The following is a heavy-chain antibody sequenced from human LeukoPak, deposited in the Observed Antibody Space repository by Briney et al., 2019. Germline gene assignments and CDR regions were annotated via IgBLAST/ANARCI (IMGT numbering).Heavy chain of an antibody. Sequence: GSLRLSCAASGFTFSTASLHWVRQAPGRGLEWVSAFGTGFGTYYPDSLKGRFTISRDNSKNTLFLQMNSLRAEDTAVYYCARSSGWWSLDYWGQGTLVTVSS. CDR2: FGTGFGT. D-gene: IGHD6-19*01. CDR1: GFTFSTAS. V-gene: IGHV3-23*01. CDR3: ARSSGWWSLDY. J-gene: IGHJ4*02.